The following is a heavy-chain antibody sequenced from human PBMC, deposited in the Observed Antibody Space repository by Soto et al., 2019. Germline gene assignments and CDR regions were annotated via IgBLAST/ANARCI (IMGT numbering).Heavy chain of an antibody. J-gene: IGHJ5*02. V-gene: IGHV4-34*01. CDR1: GGSFSGYY. D-gene: IGHD4-17*01. CDR2: INHSGST. CDR3: GRGLDDYGDSNWFDP. Sequence: PSETLSLTCAVYGGSFSGYYWSWIRQPPGKGLEWIGEINHSGSTNYNPSLKSRVTISVDTSKNQFSLKLSSVTAADTAVYYCGRGLDDYGDSNWFDPWGQGTLVTVSS.